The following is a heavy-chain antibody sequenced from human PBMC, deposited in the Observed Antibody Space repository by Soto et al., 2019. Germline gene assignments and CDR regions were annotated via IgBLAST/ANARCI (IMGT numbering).Heavy chain of an antibody. D-gene: IGHD4-17*01. CDR3: ARHGFYGDYSSNYFDH. J-gene: IGHJ4*02. CDR2: IYPSDSQT. Sequence: PXESLKISCKGCGYSFSNWWIAWVRQMPGNGLEYMGIIYPSDSQTRYSPSFQGQVTISADKSISTAYLQWSSLKASDTAIYYCARHGFYGDYSSNYFDHWGQGTLVTVSS. V-gene: IGHV5-51*01. CDR1: GYSFSNWW.